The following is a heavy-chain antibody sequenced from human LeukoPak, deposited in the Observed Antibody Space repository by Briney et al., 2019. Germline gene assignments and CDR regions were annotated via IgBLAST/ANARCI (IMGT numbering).Heavy chain of an antibody. CDR2: ISYDGSNK. CDR3: AKDSRWLWIAAAGPNWFDP. V-gene: IGHV3-30*18. Sequence: GGSLRLSCAASGFTFSSYGMHRVRQAPGKGLEWVAVISYDGSNKYYADSVKGRFTISRDNSKNTLYLQMNSLRAEDTAVYYCAKDSRWLWIAAAGPNWFDPWGQGTLVTVPS. D-gene: IGHD6-13*01. CDR1: GFTFSSYG. J-gene: IGHJ5*02.